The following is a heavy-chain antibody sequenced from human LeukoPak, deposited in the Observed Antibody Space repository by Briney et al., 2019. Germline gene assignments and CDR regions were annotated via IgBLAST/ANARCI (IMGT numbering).Heavy chain of an antibody. CDR2: ISSSSSNI. J-gene: IGHJ6*03. V-gene: IGHV3-48*04. CDR3: AKDGIAARPGYYYYMDV. CDR1: GFTFSIYS. D-gene: IGHD6-6*01. Sequence: GGSLRLSCAASGFTFSIYSMNWVRQAPGKGLEWISYISSSSSNIYYADSVKGRFTISRDNAKNSLYLQMNSLRAEDTALYYCAKDGIAARPGYYYYMDVWGKGTTVTVSS.